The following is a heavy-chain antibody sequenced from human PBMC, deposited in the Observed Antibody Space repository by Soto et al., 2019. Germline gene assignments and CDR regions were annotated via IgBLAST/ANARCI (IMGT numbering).Heavy chain of an antibody. CDR1: GDSISNLDYF. V-gene: IGHV4-30-4*01. CDR2: IYKSATT. D-gene: IGHD7-27*01. J-gene: IGHJ5*01. CDR3: ARGRYCLTGRCFPNWFDS. Sequence: QVQLLESGPGLVKPSQTLSLTCSVSGDSISNLDYFWAWIRQPPGQALEYIGYIYKSATTYYNPSFERRVAISVDTSKSQFSLNVTSVTAAVTAVYFCARGRYCLTGRCFPNWFDSWGQGALVTVSS.